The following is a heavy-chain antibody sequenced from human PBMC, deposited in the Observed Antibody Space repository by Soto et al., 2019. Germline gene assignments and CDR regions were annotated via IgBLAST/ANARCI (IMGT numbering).Heavy chain of an antibody. CDR2: ISSTTNYI. V-gene: IGHV3-21*06. Sequence: GSLRLSCAASGFTFTRYSMNWVRQAPGKGLEWVSSISSTTNYIYYGDSVKGRFTISRDNGKNSLYLEIHSLRAEDTAVYYCARESEDLTSNFDYWGQGTLVTVSS. J-gene: IGHJ4*02. CDR3: ARESEDLTSNFDY. CDR1: GFTFTRYS.